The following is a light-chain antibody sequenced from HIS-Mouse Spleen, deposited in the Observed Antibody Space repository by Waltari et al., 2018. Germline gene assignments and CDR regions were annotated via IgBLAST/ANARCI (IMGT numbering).Light chain of an antibody. CDR2: DVS. CDR1: SRDVGGYNY. Sequence: QSALTQPRSVSGSPGQSVTISCTGTSRDVGGYNYLSLYQQHPGKAPKLMIYDVSKRPSGVPDRFSGSKSGNTASLTISGLQAEDEADYYCCSYAGSYTFWVFGGGTKLTVL. CDR3: CSYAGSYTFWV. V-gene: IGLV2-11*01. J-gene: IGLJ3*02.